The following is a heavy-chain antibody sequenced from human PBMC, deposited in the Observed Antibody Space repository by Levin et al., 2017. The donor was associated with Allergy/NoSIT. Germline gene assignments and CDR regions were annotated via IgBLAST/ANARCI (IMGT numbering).Heavy chain of an antibody. Sequence: SSETLSLTCAASGFAFSSYAMNWVRQAPWKGLEWVSGISGSGGGTYYADSVQGRFTISRDNSKNTLYLQMNSLRAEDTAVYFCAQGGYYSDNSAHYQLAKTFACWGQGTLLTVSS. CDR2: ISGSGGGT. D-gene: IGHD3-22*01. J-gene: IGHJ4*02. V-gene: IGHV3-23*01. CDR1: GFAFSSYA. CDR3: AQGGYYSDNSAHYQLAKTFAC.